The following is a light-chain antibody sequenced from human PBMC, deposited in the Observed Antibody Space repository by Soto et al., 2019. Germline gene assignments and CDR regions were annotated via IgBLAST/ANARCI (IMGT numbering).Light chain of an antibody. CDR3: QQYGNSQWT. Sequence: EIVLPQSPGTLSLSPGERATLSGRASQSVSTTYLAWYHHKVGRAPRLVMYGASSRATGTPDRFSGSVSVIDFTLTISKLDPEDCAVYYCQQYGNSQWTFRQGTKVEIK. V-gene: IGKV3-20*01. CDR2: GAS. J-gene: IGKJ1*01. CDR1: QSVSTTY.